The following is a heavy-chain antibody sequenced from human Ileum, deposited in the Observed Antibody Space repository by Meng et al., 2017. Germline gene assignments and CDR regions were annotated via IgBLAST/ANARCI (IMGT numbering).Heavy chain of an antibody. D-gene: IGHD3-9*01. Sequence: QVPLRQWGAGLLKPSGTLSLHCAVYGGSFSNYYLTWIRQSPGKGLEWIGEIHPSGSTYYSPSLQSRVTITLDTSKNQFSLTLNSVTAADTAVYYCARGDDWAKSGNFWGQGTLVTVSS. CDR1: GGSFSNYY. CDR3: ARGDDWAKSGNF. V-gene: IGHV4-34*01. J-gene: IGHJ4*02. CDR2: IHPSGST.